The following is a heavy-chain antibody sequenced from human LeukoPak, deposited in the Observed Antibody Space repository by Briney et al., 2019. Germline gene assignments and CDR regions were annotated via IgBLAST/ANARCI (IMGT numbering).Heavy chain of an antibody. V-gene: IGHV1-69*04. Sequence: SVKVSCKASGGTFSSYAISWVRQAPGQGLEWMGKIIPILGIANYAQKFQGRVTITADKSTSTAYMELTSLRSEDTAVYYCARALPGKGWFDPWGQGTLVTVSS. CDR1: GGTFSSYA. D-gene: IGHD1-14*01. CDR2: IIPILGIA. J-gene: IGHJ5*02. CDR3: ARALPGKGWFDP.